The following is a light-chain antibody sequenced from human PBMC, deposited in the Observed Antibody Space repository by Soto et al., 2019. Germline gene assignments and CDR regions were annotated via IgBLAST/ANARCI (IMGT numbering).Light chain of an antibody. CDR2: EVS. CDR1: SSDVGGYNY. J-gene: IGLJ1*01. Sequence: QSASVSGSPGQSITISCTGTSSDVGGYNYVSWYQQHPGKAPKLMIYEVSNRPSGVSNRFSGSKSGNTASLTISGLQAEDEADYYCSSYTSSSTPLYVFGTGTKVTVL. CDR3: SSYTSSSTPLYV. V-gene: IGLV2-14*01.